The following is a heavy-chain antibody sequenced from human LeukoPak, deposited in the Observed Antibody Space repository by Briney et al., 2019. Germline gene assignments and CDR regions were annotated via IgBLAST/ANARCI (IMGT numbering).Heavy chain of an antibody. J-gene: IGHJ3*02. Sequence: SSETLSLTCAVYGGSFSGYYWSWIRQPPGKGLEWIGEINHSGSTNYNPSLKSRVTISVDTSKNQFSLKLSSVTAADTAVYYCARGRAGRSRKWAFDIWGQGTMVTVSS. CDR3: ARGRAGRSRKWAFDI. D-gene: IGHD1-14*01. CDR2: INHSGST. CDR1: GGSFSGYY. V-gene: IGHV4-34*01.